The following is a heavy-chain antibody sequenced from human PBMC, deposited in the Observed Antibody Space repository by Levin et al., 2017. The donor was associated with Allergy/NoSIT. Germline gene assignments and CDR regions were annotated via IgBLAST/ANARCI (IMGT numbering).Heavy chain of an antibody. Sequence: GGSLRLSCAASGFTFSSYAMSWVRQAPGKGLEWVSAISGSGGSTYYADSVKGRFTISRDNSKNTLYLQMNSLRAEDTAVYYCAKDAGNRVYYYYYYGMDVWGQGTTVTVSS. J-gene: IGHJ6*02. CDR3: AKDAGNRVYYYYYYGMDV. V-gene: IGHV3-23*01. D-gene: IGHD3-10*01. CDR2: ISGSGGST. CDR1: GFTFSSYA.